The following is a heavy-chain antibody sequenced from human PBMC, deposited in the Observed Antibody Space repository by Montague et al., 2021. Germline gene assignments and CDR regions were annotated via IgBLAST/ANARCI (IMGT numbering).Heavy chain of an antibody. CDR1: GGSVNGYD. D-gene: IGHD7-27*01. Sequence: SETLSLTCSVSGGSVNGYDWSWIRQPPGKGLEWIGYMRSSGSPNYNPSFKSRLAISIDRSRNQFSLGLSFVTAADTAIYFCGRDYWGSIDYWGHGILATVSS. CDR3: GRDYWGSIDY. V-gene: IGHV4-59*02. CDR2: MRSSGSP. J-gene: IGHJ4*01.